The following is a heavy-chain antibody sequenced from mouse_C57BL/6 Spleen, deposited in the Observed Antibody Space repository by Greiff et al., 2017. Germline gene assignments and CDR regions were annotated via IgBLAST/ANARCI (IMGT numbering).Heavy chain of an antibody. CDR2: IYPGDGDT. CDR3: AQYYYALDY. J-gene: IGHJ4*01. V-gene: IGHV1-82*01. Sequence: VKLMESGPELVKPGASVKISCKASGYAFSSSWMNWVKQRPGKGLEWIGRIYPGDGDTNYNGKFKGKATLTADKSSSTAYMQLSSLTSEDSAVYFCAQYYYALDYWGQGTSVTVSS. CDR1: GYAFSSSW.